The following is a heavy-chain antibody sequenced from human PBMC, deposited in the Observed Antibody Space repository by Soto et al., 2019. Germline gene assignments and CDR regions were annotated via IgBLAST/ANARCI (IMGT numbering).Heavy chain of an antibody. CDR2: INYSGST. CDR1: GGSFSGYY. J-gene: IGHJ6*02. CDR3: ERRNYFYALDV. Sequence: SETLSLTCAVSGGSFSGYYWGWVRQPPGKGLEWVGEINYSGSTNYNPSLKRRVTISVDTSKNQVSLKVTSVTAADTAMYYCERRNYFYALDVWGQGTTVTVS. V-gene: IGHV4-34*01.